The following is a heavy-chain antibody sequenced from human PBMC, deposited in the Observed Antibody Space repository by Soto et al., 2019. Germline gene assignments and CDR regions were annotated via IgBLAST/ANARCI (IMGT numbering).Heavy chain of an antibody. CDR3: ARGYCSSTSCLLQHYFDC. V-gene: IGHV1-69*02. CDR1: GGPFSSYT. CDR2: IIPILGIA. J-gene: IGHJ4*02. D-gene: IGHD2-2*01. Sequence: QVQLVQSGAEVKKPGSSVKVSCKASGGPFSSYTISWVRQAPGQGLEWMGRIIPILGIANYAQKFQGRVTITADKSTSTAYMELSSLRSEDTAVYYCARGYCSSTSCLLQHYFDCWGQGTLVPGSS.